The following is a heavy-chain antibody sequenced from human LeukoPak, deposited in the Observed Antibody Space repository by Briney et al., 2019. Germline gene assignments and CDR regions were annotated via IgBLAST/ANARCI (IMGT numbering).Heavy chain of an antibody. V-gene: IGHV6-1*01. CDR1: GDSVSSNSAA. CDR3: ARRTTMVRGVIIGDNDAFDI. J-gene: IGHJ3*02. Sequence: SQTLSLTCAISGDSVSSNSAAWNWIRQSPSRGLEWLGRTYYRSKWYNDYAVSVKSRITINPETSKNQFSLQLNSVTPEDTAVYYCARRTTMVRGVIIGDNDAFDIWGQGTMVTVSS. D-gene: IGHD3-10*01. CDR2: TYYRSKWYN.